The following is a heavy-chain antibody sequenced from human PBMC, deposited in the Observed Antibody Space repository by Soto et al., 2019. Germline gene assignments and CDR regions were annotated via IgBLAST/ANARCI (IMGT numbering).Heavy chain of an antibody. Sequence: PSETLSLTCTVSGGSVRSYYWSWIRQPPGQGLEWVGYVLYSGITNYNPSLKSRVTISVDTSKNQFSLKLTSVTAADTAVYYCARGGAPYNWFDPWGQGTLVTVSS. V-gene: IGHV4-59*02. CDR3: ARGGAPYNWFDP. D-gene: IGHD3-16*01. CDR1: GGSVRSYY. J-gene: IGHJ5*02. CDR2: VLYSGIT.